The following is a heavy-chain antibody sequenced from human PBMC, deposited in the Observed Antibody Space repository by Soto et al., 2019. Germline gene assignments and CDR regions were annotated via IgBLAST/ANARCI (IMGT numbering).Heavy chain of an antibody. D-gene: IGHD1-26*01. CDR3: ARQKWEQPKWFDP. J-gene: IGHJ5*02. CDR1: GGAISDARFY. V-gene: IGHV4-39*01. CDR2: IYYTGTT. Sequence: QLQLQESGPGLVKPSETLSLTCSLSGGAISDARFYWGWIRQSTGRGLEWIGSIYYTGTTFFNPYLQSRVTISIDTSEYQFSLKLYSVTAADTALYFCARQKWEQPKWFDPWGQGTLVIVSP.